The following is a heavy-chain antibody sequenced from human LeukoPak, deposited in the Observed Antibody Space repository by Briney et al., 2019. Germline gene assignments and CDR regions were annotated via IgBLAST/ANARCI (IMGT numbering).Heavy chain of an antibody. Sequence: SETLSLTCTVSGYSITSGFYWGWIRQPPGKGLEWIGSIYHSGSTNYNPFLKSRVTISVDTSKNPFSLKLSSVTAADTAVYYCARLLGYYDSSTAFDIWGQGTMVTVSS. D-gene: IGHD3-22*01. CDR1: GYSITSGFY. J-gene: IGHJ3*02. CDR3: ARLLGYYDSSTAFDI. V-gene: IGHV4-38-2*02. CDR2: IYHSGST.